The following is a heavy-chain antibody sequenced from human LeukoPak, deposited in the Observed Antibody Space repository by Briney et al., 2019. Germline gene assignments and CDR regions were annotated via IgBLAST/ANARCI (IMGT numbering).Heavy chain of an antibody. CDR2: IYYSGST. J-gene: IGHJ5*02. Sequence: SSETLSLTCTVSGGSISSYYWSWIRQPPGKGLESIGYIYYSGSTNYNPSLKSRVTISVDTSKNQFSLKLSSVTAADTAVYYCAREVRGVIRWNWFDPWSQGTLVTVSS. CDR1: GGSISSYY. D-gene: IGHD3-10*01. V-gene: IGHV4-59*01. CDR3: AREVRGVIRWNWFDP.